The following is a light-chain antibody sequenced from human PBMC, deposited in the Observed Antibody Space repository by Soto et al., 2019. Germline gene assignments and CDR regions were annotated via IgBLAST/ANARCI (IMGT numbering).Light chain of an antibody. J-gene: IGKJ1*01. Sequence: DIQMTQSPSTLSASVVDRVTITCRASQSIGRWLAWYQQKPGKAPKVLIYDASTLKSGVPSRFSGSGSGTDFTLTISSLQPDDFAIYYCQQYNSYWTFGQGTKVDIK. V-gene: IGKV1-5*01. CDR2: DAS. CDR3: QQYNSYWT. CDR1: QSIGRW.